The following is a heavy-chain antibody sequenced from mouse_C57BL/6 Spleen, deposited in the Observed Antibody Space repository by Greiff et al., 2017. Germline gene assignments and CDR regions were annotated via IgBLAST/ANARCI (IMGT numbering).Heavy chain of an antibody. V-gene: IGHV1-82*01. CDR3: ARSYYDHY. D-gene: IGHD2-4*01. CDR1: GYAFSSSW. J-gene: IGHJ4*01. Sequence: VQLQQSGPELVKPGASVTISCKASGYAFSSSWMNWVKQRPGKGLAWIGRLYPGHGDTNYNGKFKGKATLTADKSSSTAYMQLSSLTSEDSAVYFCARSYYDHYWGQGTSVTVSS. CDR2: LYPGHGDT.